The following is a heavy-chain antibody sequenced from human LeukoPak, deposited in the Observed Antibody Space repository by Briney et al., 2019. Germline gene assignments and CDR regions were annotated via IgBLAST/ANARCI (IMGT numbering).Heavy chain of an antibody. V-gene: IGHV4-39*07. CDR2: IYYSGST. Sequence: PSETLSLTCTVSGGSISSSSYYWGWIRQPPGKGLEWIGSIYYSGSTYYNPSLKSRVTISVDTSKNQFSLKLSSVTAADTAVYYCARGATAAGTGWFDPWGQGTLVTVSS. J-gene: IGHJ5*02. CDR1: GGSISSSSYY. D-gene: IGHD6-13*01. CDR3: ARGATAAGTGWFDP.